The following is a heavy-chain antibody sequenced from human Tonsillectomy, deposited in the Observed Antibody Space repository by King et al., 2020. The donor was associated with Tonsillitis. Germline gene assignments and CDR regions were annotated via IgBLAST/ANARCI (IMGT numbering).Heavy chain of an antibody. CDR1: GFTFTSYA. D-gene: IGHD3-16*01. V-gene: IGHV3-23*04. CDR2: ISTIDGRT. Sequence: VQLVESGGGLVQPGGSLRLSCAASGFTFTSYAMNWVRQAPGKGLEGVSIISTIDGRTFYADSVRGRFTISRDTSKNMLFLQMRSLRAEDTAIYYCAKELFGGGYVNFDYWGQGSLVTVSS. CDR3: AKELFGGGYVNFDY. J-gene: IGHJ4*02.